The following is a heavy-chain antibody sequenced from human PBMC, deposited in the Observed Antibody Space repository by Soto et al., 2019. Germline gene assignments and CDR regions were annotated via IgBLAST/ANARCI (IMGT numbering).Heavy chain of an antibody. CDR1: GFTFRTYG. CDR2: ISYDGSNK. V-gene: IGHV3-30*18. CDR3: VKDSVFWRGYDGVHV. D-gene: IGHD3-3*01. Sequence: PGGSLRLSCEASGFTFRTYGMHWVRQAPGKGLDWVAVISYDGSNKYYADSVKGRFTISRDNSQNTLYLQMNSLRAGDTAVYYCVKDSVFWRGYDGVHVWGQGNTVTVSS. J-gene: IGHJ6*02.